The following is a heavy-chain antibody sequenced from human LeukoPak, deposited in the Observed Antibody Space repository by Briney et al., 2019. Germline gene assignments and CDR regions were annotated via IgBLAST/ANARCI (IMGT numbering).Heavy chain of an antibody. J-gene: IGHJ4*02. Sequence: GGSLRLSCAASGFTFSSYGMHWVRQAPGKGLEWVAFIRYDGSNKYYADSVKGRFTISRDNSKNTLYLQMNSLRAEDTAVYYCAKEGIAALWGYYFDYWGQGTLVTVSS. V-gene: IGHV3-30*02. CDR1: GFTFSSYG. D-gene: IGHD6-13*01. CDR3: AKEGIAALWGYYFDY. CDR2: IRYDGSNK.